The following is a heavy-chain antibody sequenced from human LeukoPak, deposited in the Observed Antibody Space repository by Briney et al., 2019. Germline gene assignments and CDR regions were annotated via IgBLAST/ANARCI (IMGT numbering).Heavy chain of an antibody. CDR2: IYPGDSDT. D-gene: IGHD5-24*01. CDR1: GXRFTTYW. CDR3: ARLAGVGYTNSPFDY. J-gene: IGHJ4*02. Sequence: GESLKISCKGFGXRFTTYWIGWVRQMPGKGLEWMGIIYPGDSDTRYSPSFQGQVTNSADKSISTAYLQWSSLKASDTAMYYCARLAGVGYTNSPFDYWGQGTLVTVSS. V-gene: IGHV5-51*01.